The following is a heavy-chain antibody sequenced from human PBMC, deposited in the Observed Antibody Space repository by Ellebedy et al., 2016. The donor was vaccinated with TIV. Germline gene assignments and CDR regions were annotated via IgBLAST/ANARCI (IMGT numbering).Heavy chain of an antibody. Sequence: GESLKISCAASGFTFSSYSMNWVRQDPGKGLEWVSHISGSGSAIYYADSVKGRFTISRDNAKKSLYLQMNSLRAEDTAVYHCAIDQRSGSYYAPFDYWGQGSLVTVSS. D-gene: IGHD1-26*01. CDR2: ISGSGSAI. V-gene: IGHV3-48*04. CDR3: AIDQRSGSYYAPFDY. CDR1: GFTFSSYS. J-gene: IGHJ4*02.